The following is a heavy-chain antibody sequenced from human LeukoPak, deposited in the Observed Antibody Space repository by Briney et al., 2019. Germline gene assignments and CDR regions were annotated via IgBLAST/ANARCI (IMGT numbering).Heavy chain of an antibody. CDR2: IYTSGST. V-gene: IGHV4-61*02. J-gene: IGHJ4*02. D-gene: IGHD3-10*01. Sequence: PSETLSLTCTVSGGSISSGSYYWSWIRQPAGKGLEWIGRIYTSGSTNYNPSLKSRVTISVDTSKNQFSLKLSSVTAADTAVYYCATRTMVRGVRYWGQGTLVTVSS. CDR1: GGSISSGSYY. CDR3: ATRTMVRGVRY.